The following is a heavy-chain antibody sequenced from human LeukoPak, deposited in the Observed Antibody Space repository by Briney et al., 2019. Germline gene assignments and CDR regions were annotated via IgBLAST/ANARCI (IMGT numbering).Heavy chain of an antibody. CDR2: IYPGDSDT. Sequence: GESLQISCQCPGSSFANFWSGWVRQLPGKGLEWMGIIYPGDSDTRYIPSFQGQVTISADKSISTAYLQLRSLKASDTAIYYCGRHLSIAAATRSAFDILGQGTMVTVSS. V-gene: IGHV5-51*01. CDR3: GRHLSIAAATRSAFDI. CDR1: GSSFANFW. D-gene: IGHD6-13*01. J-gene: IGHJ3*02.